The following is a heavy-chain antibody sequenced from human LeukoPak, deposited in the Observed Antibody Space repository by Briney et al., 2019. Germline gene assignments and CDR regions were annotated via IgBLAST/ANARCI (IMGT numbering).Heavy chain of an antibody. CDR2: IYSGGST. V-gene: IGHV3-53*01. D-gene: IGHD2-2*01. CDR1: GFTVSSNY. Sequence: GGSLRLSCAASGFTVSSNYMSWVRQAPGKGLEWVSVIYSGGSTYYADSVKGRFTISRDNSKNTLYLQMNSLRAEDTAVYYCAREAYCSSTSCSTTAFDIWGQGTMVTVSS. J-gene: IGHJ3*02. CDR3: AREAYCSSTSCSTTAFDI.